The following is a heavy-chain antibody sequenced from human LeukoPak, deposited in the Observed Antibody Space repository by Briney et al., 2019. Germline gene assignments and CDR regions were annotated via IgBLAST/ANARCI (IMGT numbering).Heavy chain of an antibody. Sequence: PSETLSLTCTVSGGSISSYYWSWIRQPAGKGLEWIGRIYTSGSTNYNPSLKSRVTMSVDTSKNQFSLKLSSVTAADTAVYYCARDNYCSGGSCYSYYYYYMDVWGKETTVTISS. CDR2: IYTSGST. V-gene: IGHV4-4*07. CDR1: GGSISSYY. J-gene: IGHJ6*03. CDR3: ARDNYCSGGSCYSYYYYYMDV. D-gene: IGHD2-15*01.